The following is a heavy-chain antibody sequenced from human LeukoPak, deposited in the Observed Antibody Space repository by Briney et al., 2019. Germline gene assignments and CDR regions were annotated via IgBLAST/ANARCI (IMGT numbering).Heavy chain of an antibody. V-gene: IGHV4-31*03. D-gene: IGHD3-10*01. J-gene: IGHJ4*02. CDR2: SYHSGST. Sequence: PSESLSLTCTVSGASISSGNYYWSWVRQHPGKGLDWIGYSYHSGSTHNNPSLNSRGTISPDTSKNQFSLKLSSVTAADTATYYCARGIQRSYGSGGYSFHFDSWGRGTLVTVSP. CDR3: ARGIQRSYGSGGYSFHFDS. CDR1: GASISSGNYY.